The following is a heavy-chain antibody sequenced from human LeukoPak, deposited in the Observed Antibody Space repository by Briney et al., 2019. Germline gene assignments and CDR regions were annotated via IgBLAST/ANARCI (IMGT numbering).Heavy chain of an antibody. CDR3: ARSCSGGSCYYYGMDV. CDR1: GFTFSSYG. J-gene: IGHJ6*04. D-gene: IGHD2-15*01. V-gene: IGHV3-33*01. CDR2: IWYDGSNK. Sequence: GGSLRLSCAASGFTFSSYGMHWVRQAPGKGLEWVAVIWYDGSNKYYADSVKGRFTISRDNSKNTLYLQMNSLRAEDTAVYYCARSCSGGSCYYYGMDVWGKGATVTVSS.